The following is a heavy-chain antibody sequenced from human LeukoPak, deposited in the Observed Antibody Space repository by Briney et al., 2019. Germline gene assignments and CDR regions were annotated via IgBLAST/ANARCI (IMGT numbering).Heavy chain of an antibody. V-gene: IGHV4-59*01. D-gene: IGHD1-7*01. J-gene: IGHJ5*02. CDR1: GGSISSYY. CDR3: ARGNWNYASFWFDP. Sequence: SETLSLTCTVSGGSISSYYWSWIRQPPGKGLEWIGYISYSGSTNYNPSLKSRVSISVETSKNQFSLKLSSVAAADTAVYYCARGNWNYASFWFDPWGQGTLVTVSS. CDR2: ISYSGST.